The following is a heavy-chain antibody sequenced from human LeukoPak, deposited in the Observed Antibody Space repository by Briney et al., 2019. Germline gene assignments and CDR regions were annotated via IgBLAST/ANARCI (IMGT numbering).Heavy chain of an antibody. CDR3: AREERYVQWLLGAFNL. V-gene: IGHV5-10-1*01. CDR1: GYGVSIVW. Sequence: GESLKISCKGSGYGVSIVWISWIRQMPGKGLEWMGRIDPGDSFTNYRPSLEGRVTISADTSISSIYIQWSSLKGTHPAMYFCAREERYVQWLLGAFNLWGQGTMVSVS. J-gene: IGHJ3*01. D-gene: IGHD3-22*01. CDR2: IDPGDSFT.